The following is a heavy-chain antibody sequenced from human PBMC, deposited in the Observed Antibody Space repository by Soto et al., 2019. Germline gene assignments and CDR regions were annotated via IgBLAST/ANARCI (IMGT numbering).Heavy chain of an antibody. CDR3: ASPGVAGGGFNHNGREF. Sequence: SGTLSLTCTVSGDSISNYYWSWIRQHPGKGLEWIGYIYYSGSTYYNPSLKSRVTISVDTSKNQFSLKLSSVTAAHTAWYYCASPGVAGGGFNHNGREFWRKGTTGLVSS. J-gene: IGHJ6*04. V-gene: IGHV4-59*06. D-gene: IGHD5-12*01. CDR2: IYYSGST. CDR1: GDSISNYY.